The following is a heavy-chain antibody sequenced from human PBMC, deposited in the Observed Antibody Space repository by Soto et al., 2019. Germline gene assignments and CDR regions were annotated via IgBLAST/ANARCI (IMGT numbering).Heavy chain of an antibody. CDR2: VSAYNGYT. CDR1: GFTFSNYG. V-gene: IGHV1-18*01. D-gene: IGHD6-19*01. J-gene: IGHJ4*02. Sequence: QFQLVQSGAEVKKPGASVKVSCKGSGFTFSNYGFNWVRQAPGQGLEGVGWVSAYNGYTKSAQNFQDRLIMTTDTSTNTAYMERRGLRPDDTALYYCARGTSIAGAEGPWGEGTLVTVSS. CDR3: ARGTSIAGAEGP.